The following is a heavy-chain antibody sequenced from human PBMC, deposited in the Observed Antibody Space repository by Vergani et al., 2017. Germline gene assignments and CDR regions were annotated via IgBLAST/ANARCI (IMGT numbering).Heavy chain of an antibody. D-gene: IGHD1-26*01. V-gene: IGHV3-49*03. CDR2: IRSKAYGGTT. CDR3: ARQGRRAGFQH. Sequence: EVQLVESGGGLVQPGRSLRLSCTASGFTFGDYAMSWFRQAPGKGLEWVGFIRSKAYGGTTEYAASVKGRFTISRDDSKSIAYLQMNSLKTEDTAVYYCARQGRRAGFQHWGQGTLVTVSS. J-gene: IGHJ1*01. CDR1: GFTFGDYA.